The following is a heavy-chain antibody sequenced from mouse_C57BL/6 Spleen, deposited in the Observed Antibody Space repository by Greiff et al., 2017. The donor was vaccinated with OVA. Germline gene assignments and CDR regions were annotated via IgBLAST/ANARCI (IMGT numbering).Heavy chain of an antibody. V-gene: IGHV1-54*01. CDR2: INPGSGGT. CDR1: GYAFTNYL. J-gene: IGHJ4*01. Sequence: QVQLQQSGAELVRPGTSVKVSCKASGYAFTNYLIEWVKQRPGQGLEWIGEINPGSGGTNYNEKFKGKATLTADKSSSTAYMQLSRLTSEDSAAEVCAIRANSGDYAMDYWGQGTTVTVSS. D-gene: IGHD3-1*01. CDR3: AIRANSGDYAMDY.